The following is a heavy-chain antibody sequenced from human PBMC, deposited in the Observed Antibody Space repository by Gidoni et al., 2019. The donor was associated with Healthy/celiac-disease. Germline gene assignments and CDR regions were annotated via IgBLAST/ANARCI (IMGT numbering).Heavy chain of an antibody. D-gene: IGHD6-6*01. Sequence: EVQLVQSGAEVKKLGATVKISCKVSGYTFTDYYMHWVQQAPGKGLEWMGLVDPEDGETIYAEKFQGRVTITADTSTDTAYMELSSLRSEDTAVYYCATAPIAAPTDYYYYYGMDVWGQGTTVTVSS. J-gene: IGHJ6*02. V-gene: IGHV1-69-2*01. CDR3: ATAPIAAPTDYYYYYGMDV. CDR1: GYTFTDYY. CDR2: VDPEDGET.